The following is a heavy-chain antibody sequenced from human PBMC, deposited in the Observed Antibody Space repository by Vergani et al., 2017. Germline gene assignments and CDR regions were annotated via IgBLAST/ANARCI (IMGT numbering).Heavy chain of an antibody. CDR2: IYPGASDT. Sequence: EVQLVQSGAEVKKPGESLKISCKGSGYSFTSYWIGWVRQMPGKGLEWMGIIYPGASDTSYSPSFQGQVTISAAKSISNAYLQWSSLKASDTAMYYCARQRLDCSGGSCYPWYFDLWGRGTLVTVSS. CDR1: GYSFTSYW. J-gene: IGHJ2*01. CDR3: ARQRLDCSGGSCYPWYFDL. D-gene: IGHD2-15*01. V-gene: IGHV5-51*01.